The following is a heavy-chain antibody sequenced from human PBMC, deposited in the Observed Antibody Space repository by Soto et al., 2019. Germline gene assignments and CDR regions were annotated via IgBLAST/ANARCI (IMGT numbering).Heavy chain of an antibody. CDR3: ARDKLVGATSGSYFDY. D-gene: IGHD1-26*01. CDR1: GFTFSSYW. Sequence: EVQLVESGGGLVQPGGSLRLSCAASGFTFSSYWMSWVRQAPGKGLEWVAIIRPDEIETYYVDSVKGRFTISRDNAKISLYLQMTSLRAEDTAVYYCARDKLVGATSGSYFDYWGQGTLVTVSS. V-gene: IGHV3-7*05. CDR2: IRPDEIET. J-gene: IGHJ4*02.